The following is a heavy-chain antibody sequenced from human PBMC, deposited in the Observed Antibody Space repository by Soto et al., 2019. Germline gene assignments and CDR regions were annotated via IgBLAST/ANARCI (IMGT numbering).Heavy chain of an antibody. CDR3: ARDSDAYDYIWGSYRPYFDY. CDR2: IKQDGSEK. CDR1: GFTFSSYW. Sequence: GGSLRLSCAASGFTFSSYWMSWVRQAPGKGLEWVANIKQDGSEKYYVDSVKGRFTISRDNAKNSLYLQMNSLRAEDTAVYYCARDSDAYDYIWGSYRPYFDYWGQGTLVTVSS. D-gene: IGHD3-16*02. V-gene: IGHV3-7*01. J-gene: IGHJ4*02.